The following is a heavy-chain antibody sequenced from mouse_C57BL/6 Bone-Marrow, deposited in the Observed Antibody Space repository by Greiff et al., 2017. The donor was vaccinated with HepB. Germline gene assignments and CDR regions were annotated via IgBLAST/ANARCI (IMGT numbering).Heavy chain of an antibody. Sequence: EVQRVESGGGLVKPGGSLKLSCAASGFTFSSYTMSWVRQTPEKRLEWVATISGGGGNTYYPDSVKGRFTISRDNAKNTLYLQMSRLRSEDTALYYCERNYYGSSWAYWGQGTLVTVSA. CDR2: ISGGGGNT. CDR1: GFTFSSYT. J-gene: IGHJ3*01. D-gene: IGHD1-1*01. CDR3: ERNYYGSSWAY. V-gene: IGHV5-9*01.